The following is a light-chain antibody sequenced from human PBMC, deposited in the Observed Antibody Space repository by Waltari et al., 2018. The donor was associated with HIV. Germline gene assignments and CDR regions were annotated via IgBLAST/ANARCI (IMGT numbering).Light chain of an antibody. J-gene: IGLJ3*02. CDR3: SAGASSLSGGV. V-gene: IGLV10-54*04. CDR2: RKN. CDR1: EDNDGNHG. Sequence: QAGPTQPPSVCGALGQTVTLPCTGTEDNDGNHGAIWRPHNRAHPPPLPSNRKNERPPAVLHGFLTWRSGLTAALTITGLQPAGEADYYCSAGASSLSGGVFGEGTQLTVL.